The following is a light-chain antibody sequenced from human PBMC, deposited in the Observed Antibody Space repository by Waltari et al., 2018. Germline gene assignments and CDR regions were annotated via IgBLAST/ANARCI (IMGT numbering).Light chain of an antibody. CDR1: SSNIGSNY. J-gene: IGLJ3*02. CDR3: ATWDDNLSHWV. V-gene: IGLV1-47*01. Sequence: QSVLTQPPSASGTPGQGVTISCSGSSSNIGSNYVYWYQQLPGTSPKRLIYRNDQRPSGVPARFSGSKSGTSASLDISGLRSEDEADYHCATWDDNLSHWVFGGGTKMTVL. CDR2: RND.